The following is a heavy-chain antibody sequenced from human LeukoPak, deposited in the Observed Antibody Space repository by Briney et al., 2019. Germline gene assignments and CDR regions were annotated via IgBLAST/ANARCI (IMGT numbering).Heavy chain of an antibody. D-gene: IGHD3-16*02. J-gene: IGHJ4*01. CDR1: VGYISSYY. Sequence: PSETLSLTCAVSVGYISSYYWTWIRQSSGKGLEWIGNVFYSGSTNYNPSLKSRVTISIDTSKNHFSLKLTSVTAADTAVYFCASGTVSGVIAPHSFHYWGRGTLVTVSS. CDR2: VFYSGST. CDR3: ASGTVSGVIAPHSFHY. V-gene: IGHV4-59*01.